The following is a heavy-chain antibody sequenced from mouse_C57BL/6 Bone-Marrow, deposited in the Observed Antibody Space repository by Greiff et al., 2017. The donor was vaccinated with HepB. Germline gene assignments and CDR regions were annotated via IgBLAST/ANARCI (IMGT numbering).Heavy chain of an antibody. Sequence: VQLVESGPELVKPGASVKISCKASGYAFSSSWMNWVKQRPGKGLEWIGRIYPGDGDTNYNGKFKGKATLTADKSSSTAHMQLSSLTSEDSAVYFCAPIYDGYYVHFDVWGTGTTVTVSS. J-gene: IGHJ1*03. CDR2: IYPGDGDT. CDR3: APIYDGYYVHFDV. CDR1: GYAFSSSW. V-gene: IGHV1-82*01. D-gene: IGHD2-3*01.